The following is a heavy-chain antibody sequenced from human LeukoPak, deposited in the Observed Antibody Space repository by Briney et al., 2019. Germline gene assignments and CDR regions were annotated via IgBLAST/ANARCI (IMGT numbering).Heavy chain of an antibody. D-gene: IGHD3-22*01. V-gene: IGHV2-5*01. Sequence: SGPTLVNPTQTLMLTCTFSGFSLSTRGVGVAWIRQPPGKTLEWLALIYWNDDKRYSPSLKSRLTITKDTSKNQVLLTVTNVDPVDTATYYCVHTYYYDSSGYYYQYYYGMDVWGQGTTVTVSS. J-gene: IGHJ6*02. CDR3: VHTYYYDSSGYYYQYYYGMDV. CDR1: GFSLSTRGVG. CDR2: IYWNDDK.